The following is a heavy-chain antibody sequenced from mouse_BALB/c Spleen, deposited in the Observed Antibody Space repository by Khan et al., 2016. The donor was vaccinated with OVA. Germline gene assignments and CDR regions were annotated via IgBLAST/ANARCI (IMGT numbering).Heavy chain of an antibody. V-gene: IGHV1-7*01. CDR2: INPTSGYT. J-gene: IGHJ2*01. Sequence: QIQLVQSGAELAKPGASVKMSCKASGYTFTSYWMHWIKQRPGQGLEWIGYINPTSGYTDSNQKFKDKATLTADKSSSTAYMQLSSLTSDDSVVYYCARDRIDYWGQGTALTVSS. CDR1: GYTFTSYW. CDR3: ARDRIDY.